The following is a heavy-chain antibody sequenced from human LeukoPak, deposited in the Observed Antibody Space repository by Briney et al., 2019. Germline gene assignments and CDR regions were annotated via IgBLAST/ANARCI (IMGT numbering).Heavy chain of an antibody. V-gene: IGHV1-8*01. CDR1: GYTFTSYD. Sequence: APVKVSCKASGYTFTSYDINWVRQATGQGLEWMGWTNPNSGNTGYAQKFQGRVTMTRNTSISTAYMELSSLRSEDTAVYYCARDQGIDAFDICGQGTMVTVSS. CDR3: ARDQGIDAFDI. J-gene: IGHJ3*02. CDR2: TNPNSGNT.